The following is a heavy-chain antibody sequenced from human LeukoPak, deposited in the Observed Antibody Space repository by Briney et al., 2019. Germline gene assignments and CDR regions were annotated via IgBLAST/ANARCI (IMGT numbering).Heavy chain of an antibody. Sequence: SSETLSLTCAVYGGSFSGYYWSWIRQPPGKGLEWIGEINHSGSTNYNPSLKSRVTISVDTSKNQFSLKLSSVTAADTAVYYCARGRMVDYWGQGTLVTVSS. J-gene: IGHJ4*02. V-gene: IGHV4-34*01. CDR2: INHSGST. D-gene: IGHD2-8*01. CDR1: GGSFSGYY. CDR3: ARGRMVDY.